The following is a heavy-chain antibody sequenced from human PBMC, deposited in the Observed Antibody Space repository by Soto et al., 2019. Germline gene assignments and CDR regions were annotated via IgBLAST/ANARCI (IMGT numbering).Heavy chain of an antibody. CDR3: ASRSSGWYFDY. Sequence: SGGSLRLSCAASGFTFSDYYMSWIRQAPGKGLEWVSYISSSGSTYYADSVKGRLTISRDNSKNTLYLQMNSLRAEDTAVYYCASRSSGWYFDYWGQGTLVTVSS. D-gene: IGHD6-19*01. J-gene: IGHJ4*02. V-gene: IGHV3-11*01. CDR1: GFTFSDYY. CDR2: ISSSGST.